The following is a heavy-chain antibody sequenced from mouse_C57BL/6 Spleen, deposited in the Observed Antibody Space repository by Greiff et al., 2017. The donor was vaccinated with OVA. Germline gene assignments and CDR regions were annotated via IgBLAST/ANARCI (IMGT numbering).Heavy chain of an antibody. V-gene: IGHV1-4*01. CDR1: GYTFTSYT. Sequence: VQLQQSGAELARPGASVKMSCKASGYTFTSYTMHWVKQRPGQGLEWIGYINPSSGYTKSNQKFKDKATLTADKSTSTAYMQLSSLTSEDSAVYYCARSAGTEYFDYWGQGTTLTVSS. CDR2: INPSSGYT. CDR3: ARSAGTEYFDY. J-gene: IGHJ2*01. D-gene: IGHD4-1*01.